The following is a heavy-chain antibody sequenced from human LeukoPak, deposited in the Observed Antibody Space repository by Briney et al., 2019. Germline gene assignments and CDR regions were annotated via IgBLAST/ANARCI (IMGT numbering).Heavy chain of an antibody. V-gene: IGHV3-30*04. Sequence: HPGGSLRLSCAASGFTFSSYAMHWVRQAPGKGLEWVAVISYDGSNKYYADSVKGRFTISRDNSKNTLYLQMNSLRAEDTAVYYCARETTVTTGHFDYWAREPWSPSPQ. CDR2: ISYDGSNK. J-gene: IGHJ4*02. CDR1: GFTFSSYA. D-gene: IGHD4-17*01. CDR3: ARETTVTTGHFDY.